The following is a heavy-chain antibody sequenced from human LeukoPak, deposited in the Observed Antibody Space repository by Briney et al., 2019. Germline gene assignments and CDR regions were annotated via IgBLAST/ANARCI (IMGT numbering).Heavy chain of an antibody. CDR1: GFTVTSSY. D-gene: IGHD2-15*01. V-gene: IGHV3-66*01. J-gene: IGHJ6*04. CDR3: ARKDIVGYNLDV. Sequence: GGSLRLSCAASGFTVTSSYMTWVRQAQGKGLEWVSILYRGGSTKYADSVRGRFIISRDDSKNTLFLQMDSLRAEDMGVYYCARKDIVGYNLDVWGKGTTVTISS. CDR2: LYRGGST.